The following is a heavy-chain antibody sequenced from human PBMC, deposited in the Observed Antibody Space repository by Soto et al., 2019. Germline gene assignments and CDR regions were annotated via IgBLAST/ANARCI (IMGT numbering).Heavy chain of an antibody. D-gene: IGHD3-3*01. CDR2: IGAYNGNI. CDR3: ARAKVFGAENWFDP. Sequence: ASVKVSCKTSGYTFSSYLISWVRQAPGQGLEWMGWIGAYNGNIKYAQKFQGRVTMTTDTSTSTAYMDLRSLTSDDTAIYCARAKVFGAENWFDPWGQGTLVTVSS. CDR1: GYTFSSYL. J-gene: IGHJ5*02. V-gene: IGHV1-18*01.